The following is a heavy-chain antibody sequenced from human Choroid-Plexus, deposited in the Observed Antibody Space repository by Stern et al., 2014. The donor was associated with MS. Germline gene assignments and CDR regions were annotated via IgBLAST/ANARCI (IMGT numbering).Heavy chain of an antibody. D-gene: IGHD2/OR15-2a*01. CDR3: AKDRHYLTYFFDH. CDR1: GVTFGSCA. Sequence: VQLVESGGGVVQPGRPLRLSCVASGVTFGSCAMPWVRQAPGKGLEWVADVSYDGSNKYYADSVKGRFTISRDNSQNTLYMQMSSLRPEDTAVYYCAKDRHYLTYFFDHWGQGSLVTVSS. CDR2: VSYDGSNK. V-gene: IGHV3-30*18. J-gene: IGHJ5*02.